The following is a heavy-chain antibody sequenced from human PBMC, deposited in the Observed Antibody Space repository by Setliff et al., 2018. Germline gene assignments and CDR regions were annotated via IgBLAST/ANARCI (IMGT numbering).Heavy chain of an antibody. D-gene: IGHD5-12*01. CDR3: AREGVDIRSSTDYRYYMDV. J-gene: IGHJ6*03. V-gene: IGHV1-69*05. CDR2: TIPMFGSA. Sequence: GASVKVSCQASGGTFRSYGISWVRQAPGQGLEWMGGTIPMFGSANYAQKFQGRVTIITDEFTGTAYMELSSLRTEDTAVYYCAREGVDIRSSTDYRYYMDVWGKGTTVTVAS. CDR1: GGTFRSYG.